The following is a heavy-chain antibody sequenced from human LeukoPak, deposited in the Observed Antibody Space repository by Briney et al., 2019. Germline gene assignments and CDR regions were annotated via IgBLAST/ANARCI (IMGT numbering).Heavy chain of an antibody. J-gene: IGHJ6*03. CDR3: ARGQTDSYYNYMDV. V-gene: IGHV4-4*07. CDR2: IYSSGST. D-gene: IGHD1-14*01. CDR1: AGSISSYS. Sequence: PSGTLSLTCPVSAGSISSYSWSWIRQPAGKGLEWIGRIYSSGSTNYNPSLKSRVTMSIDTSKNQFSLNLRSVTAADTAVYYCARGQTDSYYNYMDVWGKGTTVTVSS.